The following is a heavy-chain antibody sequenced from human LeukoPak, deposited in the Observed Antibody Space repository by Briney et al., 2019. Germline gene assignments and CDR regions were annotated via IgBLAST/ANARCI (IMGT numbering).Heavy chain of an antibody. Sequence: SETLSLTCTVSGGSISSYYWSWIRQPPGKGLEWIGYIYYSGSTNHNPSLKSRVTISVDTSKNQFSLKMSSVTAADTAVYFCARGGPPGYYYDYYMDVWGKGTTVTISS. CDR2: IYYSGST. V-gene: IGHV4-59*01. J-gene: IGHJ6*03. CDR1: GGSISSYY. CDR3: ARGGPPGYYYDYYMDV.